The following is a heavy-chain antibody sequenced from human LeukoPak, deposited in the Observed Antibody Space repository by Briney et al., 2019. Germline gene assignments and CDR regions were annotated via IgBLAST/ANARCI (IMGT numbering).Heavy chain of an antibody. D-gene: IGHD1-26*01. V-gene: IGHV3-23*01. CDR2: ISATGGST. Sequence: RSLRLSCAASGFTFSSYAMHWVRQAPGKGLEWVSGISATGGSTYHADSVKGRFTFSRDNSKNTLYLQMNSLRAEDTAVYYCVREATGYSFADYWGQGTLVSVSS. J-gene: IGHJ4*02. CDR3: VREATGYSFADY. CDR1: GFTFSSYA.